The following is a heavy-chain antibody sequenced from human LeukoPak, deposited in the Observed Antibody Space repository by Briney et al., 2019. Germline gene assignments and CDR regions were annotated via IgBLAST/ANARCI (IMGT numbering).Heavy chain of an antibody. CDR1: GFTFSNYG. CDR2: VSHDGRTT. CDR3: VKEPTSYSSGWYFQH. J-gene: IGHJ1*01. Sequence: GGSLRLSCAASGFTFSNYGMQWVRQAPGKGLECLAVVSHDGRTTFYADSVKGRFTISRDNSRNTLDLQMYSLRAEDTAVYFCVKEPTSYSSGWYFQHWGQGTLVTVSS. D-gene: IGHD6-25*01. V-gene: IGHV3-30*18.